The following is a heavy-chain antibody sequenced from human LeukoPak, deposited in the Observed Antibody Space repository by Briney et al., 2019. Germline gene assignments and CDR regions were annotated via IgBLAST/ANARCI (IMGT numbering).Heavy chain of an antibody. Sequence: SETLSLTCPVSGGSISNYYYWTWIRQPPGKGLEWIGYVYYTGSTYYNPSLKSRVTISVDTSKNQFSLKLSSVTAADTAVFYCVRYVVYGSGIYYFDYWGQGTLVTVSS. D-gene: IGHD3-10*01. V-gene: IGHV4-59*08. J-gene: IGHJ4*02. CDR1: GGSISNYY. CDR3: VRYVVYGSGIYYFDY. CDR2: VYYTGST.